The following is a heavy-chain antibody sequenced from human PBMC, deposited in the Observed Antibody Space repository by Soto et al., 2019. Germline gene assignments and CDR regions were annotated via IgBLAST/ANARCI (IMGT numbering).Heavy chain of an antibody. J-gene: IGHJ4*02. CDR3: SRGRSGWVGGTFDY. V-gene: IGHV3-30-3*01. Sequence: QVQLVESGGGVVQPGRSLRLSCAASGFTFSSYAMHWVRQAPGKGLEWVAVISYDGSNKYYADSVKGRFTISRDNSKNTLYLQMNSLRAEDTAVYYCSRGRSGWVGGTFDYCGQGTLVTVSS. D-gene: IGHD6-19*01. CDR2: ISYDGSNK. CDR1: GFTFSSYA.